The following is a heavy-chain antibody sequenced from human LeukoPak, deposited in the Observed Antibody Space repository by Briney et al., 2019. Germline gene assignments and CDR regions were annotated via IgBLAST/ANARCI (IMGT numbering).Heavy chain of an antibody. J-gene: IGHJ4*02. CDR3: AREEGFDY. CDR1: GFTFSSYS. V-gene: IGHV3-48*02. CDR2: ISSSSSTI. Sequence: GGSLRLSCAASGFTFSSYSMNWVRQAPGKGLEWVSYISSSSSTIYYADSVKGRFTISRDNGNNLLYLQMNSLRDEDTAVYYCAREEGFDYWGQGTLVTVSS.